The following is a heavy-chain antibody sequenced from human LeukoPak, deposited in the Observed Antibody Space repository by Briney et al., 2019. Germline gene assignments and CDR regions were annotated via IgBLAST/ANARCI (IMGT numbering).Heavy chain of an antibody. CDR3: ARDHNVADV. Sequence: PGGSLRLSCVASGFTFSHYWMTWYRQAPGKGLEWVANLMQDGSVQLYADSVRGRFTISRDNAKNSVYIQMNSLRVEDTAMYYCARDHNVADVWGQGTMVTVSS. J-gene: IGHJ3*01. CDR1: GFTFSHYW. CDR2: LMQDGSVQ. V-gene: IGHV3-7*01. D-gene: IGHD2-8*01.